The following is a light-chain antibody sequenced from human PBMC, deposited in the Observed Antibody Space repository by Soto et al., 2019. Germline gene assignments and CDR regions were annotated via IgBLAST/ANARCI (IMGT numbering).Light chain of an antibody. CDR3: SSYAGTNIHYV. CDR1: SSDVGGYNY. Sequence: QSVLTQPPSASGSPGQSVTISCTGTSSDVGGYNYVSWYQQHPGKAPKLMIYDVSKRPSGVPDRFSGSKSGNTASLTVSGLQAEDEADYYCSSYAGTNIHYVFGTGTKATVL. CDR2: DVS. V-gene: IGLV2-8*01. J-gene: IGLJ1*01.